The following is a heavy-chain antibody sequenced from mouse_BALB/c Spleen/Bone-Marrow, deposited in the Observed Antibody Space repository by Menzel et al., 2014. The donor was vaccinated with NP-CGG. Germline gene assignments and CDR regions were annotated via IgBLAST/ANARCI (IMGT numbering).Heavy chain of an antibody. J-gene: IGHJ4*01. Sequence: VQLQQSGAELVRPGVSVKISCKGSGYTFTDYAMHWVKQSHAKSLEWIGVISTYYGDASYNQKFKGKATMTVVKSSSTAYMELARLTSEDSAIYYCASGNYYYAMDYWGQGTSVTVSS. CDR1: GYTFTDYA. D-gene: IGHD2-1*01. V-gene: IGHV1S137*01. CDR3: ASGNYYYAMDY. CDR2: ISTYYGDA.